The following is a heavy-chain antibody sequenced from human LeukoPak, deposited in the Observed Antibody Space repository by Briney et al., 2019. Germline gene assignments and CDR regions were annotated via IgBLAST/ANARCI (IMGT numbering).Heavy chain of an antibody. J-gene: IGHJ6*02. CDR3: ARDDYYGKTTYYYYYGMDV. CDR2: IWYDGSNK. Sequence: PGGSLRLPCAASGFTFSSYGMHWVRQAPGKGLEWVAVIWYDGSNKYYADSVKGRFTISRDNSKNTLYLQMNSLRAEDTAVYYCARDDYYGKTTYYYYYGMDVWGQGTTVTVS. D-gene: IGHD3-10*01. CDR1: GFTFSSYG. V-gene: IGHV3-33*01.